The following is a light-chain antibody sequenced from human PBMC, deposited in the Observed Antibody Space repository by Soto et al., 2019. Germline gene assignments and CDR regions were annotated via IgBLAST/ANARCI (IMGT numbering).Light chain of an antibody. Sequence: QYALTQPPSASGSPGQSVTISCTGTSSDVGSYNYVSWYQQHPDKAPKLMIFEVNERPSGVPDRFSGSKSGNTASLTVSGLQAEDEADYYCTSYAGSNNPVVFGGGTKLTVL. CDR1: SSDVGSYNY. CDR2: EVN. CDR3: TSYAGSNNPVV. J-gene: IGLJ2*01. V-gene: IGLV2-8*01.